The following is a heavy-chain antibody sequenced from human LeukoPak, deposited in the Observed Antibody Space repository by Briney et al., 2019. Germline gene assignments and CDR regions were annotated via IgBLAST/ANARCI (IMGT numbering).Heavy chain of an antibody. CDR1: GFTFSSYS. V-gene: IGHV3-21*01. D-gene: IGHD1-26*01. Sequence: PGGSLRLSCAASGFTFSSYSINWVRQAPGKGLEWVSSISSSSSYIYYADSVKGRFTISRGNAKNSLYLQMNSLRAEDTAVYYCARALPSPLYSGSYADAFDIWGQGTMVTVSS. CDR3: ARALPSPLYSGSYADAFDI. J-gene: IGHJ3*02. CDR2: ISSSSSYI.